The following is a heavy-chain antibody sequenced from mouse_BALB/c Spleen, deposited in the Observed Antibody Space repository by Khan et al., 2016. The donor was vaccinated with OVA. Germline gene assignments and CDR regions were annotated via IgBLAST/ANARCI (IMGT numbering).Heavy chain of an antibody. V-gene: IGHV1S81*02. CDR1: GYTFTSYY. J-gene: IGHJ3*01. CDR3: ARSEYGNPLAY. D-gene: IGHD2-1*01. Sequence: VQLQQPGAALVRPGASVKISCKASGYTFTSYYMYWVKQRPGQGLEWIGGINPTDGGTHFNEKFKGKATLTVDQSSSTAYMQRSSLTSEDSAVYYCARSEYGNPLAYWGQGTLVTVSA. CDR2: INPTDGGT.